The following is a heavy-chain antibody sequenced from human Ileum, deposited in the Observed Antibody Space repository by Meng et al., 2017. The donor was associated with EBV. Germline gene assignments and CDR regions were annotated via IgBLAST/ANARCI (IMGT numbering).Heavy chain of an antibody. V-gene: IGHV3-15*01. D-gene: IGHD3-16*01. CDR3: TTWGGN. J-gene: IGHJ1*01. CDR2: IRSKSAGGTT. Sequence: VQLGEFGGGFGEPGGSLILSCAASGFTFSKVWMNWVRQTPGKGLEWVGRIRSKSAGGTTDYAAPVKGRFTISRDDSEDTLYLQMNSLKTEDTAVYYCTTWGGNWGQGTLVTVSS. CDR1: GFTFSKVW.